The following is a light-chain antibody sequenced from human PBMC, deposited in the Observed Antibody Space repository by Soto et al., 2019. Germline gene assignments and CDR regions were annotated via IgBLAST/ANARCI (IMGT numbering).Light chain of an antibody. J-gene: IGKJ4*01. V-gene: IGKV1-33*01. CDR3: QQYDNLPLT. CDR1: QDISNY. CDR2: DAS. Sequence: DIQMTQSPSSLSASVGDRVTITCQASQDISNYLNWYQQKPGKAPKLLIYDASNLETGVPSRFSGSGSGTGFTFTINSLQPEDIATYYCQQYDNLPLTFGGGTKVDIK.